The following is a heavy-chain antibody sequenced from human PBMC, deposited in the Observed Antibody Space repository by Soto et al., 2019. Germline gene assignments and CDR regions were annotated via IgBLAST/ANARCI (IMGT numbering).Heavy chain of an antibody. Sequence: AGGSLRLSCAASGFTFSSYSMNWVRQAPGKGLEWVSSISSSSSYIYYADSVKGRFTISRDNAKNSLYLQMNSLRAEDTAVYYCARDTTGAPPFRYWGQGTLVTVSS. CDR1: GFTFSSYS. CDR3: ARDTTGAPPFRY. J-gene: IGHJ4*02. D-gene: IGHD1-1*01. CDR2: ISSSSSYI. V-gene: IGHV3-21*01.